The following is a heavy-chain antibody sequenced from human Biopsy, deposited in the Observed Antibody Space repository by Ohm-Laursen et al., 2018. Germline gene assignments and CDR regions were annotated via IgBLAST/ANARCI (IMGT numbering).Heavy chain of an antibody. CDR2: ISNSGNT. D-gene: IGHD2-15*01. CDR3: ARRGSGGRSFDY. V-gene: IGHV4-59*08. CDR1: GDSVNSSY. Sequence: GTLSLTCTVSGDSVNSSYWSWIRQAPGKGLEWIGFISNSGNTNYNPSLKSRVTISADTSKNQFSLKLGSVTVADTAVFYCARRGSGGRSFDYWGQGSLVTVSS. J-gene: IGHJ4*02.